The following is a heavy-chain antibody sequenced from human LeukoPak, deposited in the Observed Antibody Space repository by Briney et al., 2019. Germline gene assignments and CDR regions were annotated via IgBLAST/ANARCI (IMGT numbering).Heavy chain of an antibody. J-gene: IGHJ5*02. CDR1: GFTFSSYA. D-gene: IGHD2-8*02. CDR2: ISGSGGTT. V-gene: IGHV3-23*01. Sequence: GGSLRLSCAASGFTFSSYAMSWVRQAPGKGLEWVSAISGSGGTTYYADSVKGRFTISRDNSKNILYLQMNSLRAEDTAMYFCAKDVWWSVSWGQGTPVTVSS. CDR3: AKDVWWSVS.